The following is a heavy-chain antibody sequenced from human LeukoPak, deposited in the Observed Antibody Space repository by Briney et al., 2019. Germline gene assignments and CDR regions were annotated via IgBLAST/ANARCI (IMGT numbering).Heavy chain of an antibody. V-gene: IGHV1-8*03. CDR3: ARGRSTGYPYYFEY. CDR1: GYTFTSYD. Sequence: GASVNVSCKASGYTFTSYDINWVRQATGQGLEWMGWMNPNSGSTGYAQKFQGRVTITRNTSISPAYMELSGLRSEDTAVYYCARGRSTGYPYYFEYWGQGTLVTVSS. D-gene: IGHD5-12*01. CDR2: MNPNSGST. J-gene: IGHJ4*02.